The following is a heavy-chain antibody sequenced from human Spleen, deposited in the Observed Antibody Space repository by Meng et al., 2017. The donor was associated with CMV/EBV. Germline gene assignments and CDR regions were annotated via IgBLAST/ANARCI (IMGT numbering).Heavy chain of an antibody. CDR1: GFTFRDFY. Sequence: GESLKISCAASGFTFRDFYMSWIRQAPGKGLELISYISSGGTSVDYADSVKGRFTISRDNSKNSVYLQMNSLRAEDTAVYYCARVGPGYSGYGPFDYWGQGTLVTVSS. J-gene: IGHJ4*02. V-gene: IGHV3-11*01. CDR3: ARVGPGYSGYGPFDY. D-gene: IGHD5-12*01. CDR2: ISSGGTSV.